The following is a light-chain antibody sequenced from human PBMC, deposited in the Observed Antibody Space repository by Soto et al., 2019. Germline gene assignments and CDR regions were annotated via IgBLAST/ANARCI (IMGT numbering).Light chain of an antibody. CDR2: DAS. Sequence: EIVLTQSPATLALSPGERATLSCRASQSVAGYLAWYQQKPGQAPRLLIYDASNRATGIPARFSGSGSGTDFSPTVSSLEPEDFAVYYCQQRSSWPLTFGGGTKVEIK. J-gene: IGKJ4*01. CDR3: QQRSSWPLT. CDR1: QSVAGY. V-gene: IGKV3-11*01.